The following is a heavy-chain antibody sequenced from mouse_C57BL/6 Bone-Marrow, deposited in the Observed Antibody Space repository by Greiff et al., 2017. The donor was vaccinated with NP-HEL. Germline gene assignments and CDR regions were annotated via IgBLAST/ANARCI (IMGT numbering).Heavy chain of an antibody. Sequence: VQLQQPGAELVMPGASVKLSCKASGYTFTSYWMHWVKQRPGQGLEWIGEIDPSDSYTNYNQKFKGKSTLTVDKSSSTAYMQLSSLTSEDSAVYYCARFYGSSFRYWYFDVWGTGTTVTVSS. D-gene: IGHD1-1*01. CDR1: GYTFTSYW. CDR2: IDPSDSYT. V-gene: IGHV1-69*01. J-gene: IGHJ1*03. CDR3: ARFYGSSFRYWYFDV.